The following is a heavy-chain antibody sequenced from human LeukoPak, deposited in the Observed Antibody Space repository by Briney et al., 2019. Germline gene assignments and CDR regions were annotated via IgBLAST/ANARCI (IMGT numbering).Heavy chain of an antibody. CDR3: ANSIAAARGYYFDY. J-gene: IGHJ4*02. CDR2: INGGGAYT. D-gene: IGHD6-13*01. V-gene: IGHV3-23*01. Sequence: PGGSLRLSCAASGFTFSSYAMSWVRHAPGKGLERVSTINGGGAYTYYADSVKGRFTISRDNSKNTLYLQMTSLTAEDTAIYYCANSIAAARGYYFDYWGQGTLVTVSS. CDR1: GFTFSSYA.